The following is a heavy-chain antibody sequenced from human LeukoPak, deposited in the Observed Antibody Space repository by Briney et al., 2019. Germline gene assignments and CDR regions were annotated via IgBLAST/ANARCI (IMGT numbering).Heavy chain of an antibody. J-gene: IGHJ5*02. CDR2: INHSGIT. V-gene: IGHV4-34*01. CDR3: ARGDAKTTMIGCCFDP. Sequence: PSETLSLTCAVYGGSFSDYYWNWIRQPPGKGLEWIGEINHSGITNYIASLKSRVTISVDTSKNQFSLKLSSVTAADTAVYYCARGDAKTTMIGCCFDPWGQGTLVTVSS. CDR1: GGSFSDYY. D-gene: IGHD3-22*01.